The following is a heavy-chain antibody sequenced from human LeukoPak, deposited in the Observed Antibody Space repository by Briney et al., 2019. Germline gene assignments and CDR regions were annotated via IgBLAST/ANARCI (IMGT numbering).Heavy chain of an antibody. Sequence: PGGSLRLSCAASGFTFSSYSMNWVRQAPGKGLEWVANIKEDGSEKYYVDSVKGRFTISRDNAKNSLFLQMNSLRAEDTAVYYCANLRLLGFDSWGQGTLVSVSS. CDR2: IKEDGSEK. J-gene: IGHJ4*02. CDR3: ANLRLLGFDS. CDR1: GFTFSSYS. D-gene: IGHD2-21*02. V-gene: IGHV3-7*01.